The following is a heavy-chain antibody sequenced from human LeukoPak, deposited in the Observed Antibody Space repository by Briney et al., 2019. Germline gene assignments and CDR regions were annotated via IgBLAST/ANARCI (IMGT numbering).Heavy chain of an antibody. CDR2: IYNRAST. CDR3: ARDRSSSWTRDWFDP. V-gene: IGHV4-4*07. D-gene: IGHD6-13*01. J-gene: IGHJ5*02. CDR1: GGSISSFY. Sequence: SETLSLTCTVSGGSISSFYRSWIRQPAGKGLEWIGRIYNRASTNYNPPLKSRVTMSVDTSKNQYSLKLISVTAADTAVYYCARDRSSSWTRDWFDPWGQGTLVSVSS.